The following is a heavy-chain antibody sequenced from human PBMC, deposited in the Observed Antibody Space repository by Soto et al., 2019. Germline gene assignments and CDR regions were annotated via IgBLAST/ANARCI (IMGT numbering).Heavy chain of an antibody. D-gene: IGHD6-19*01. V-gene: IGHV1-8*01. CDR1: GYTFTSYD. CDR2: MNPNSGNT. Sequence: QVQLVQSGAEVKKPGASVKVSCKASGYTFTSYDINWVRQATGQRLEWMGWMNPNSGNTGYSQKFQGRVTMTRNTCISTAYMDLRSLRSEETAVYYCARGLGGSGWYKGGYWGRGTLVTVSS. J-gene: IGHJ4*02. CDR3: ARGLGGSGWYKGGY.